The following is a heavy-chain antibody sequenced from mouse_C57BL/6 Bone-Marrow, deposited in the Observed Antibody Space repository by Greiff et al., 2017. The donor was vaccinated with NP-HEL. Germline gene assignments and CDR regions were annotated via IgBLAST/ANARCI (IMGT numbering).Heavy chain of an antibody. D-gene: IGHD3-1*01. CDR3: ARDAGHMDY. CDR2: SRNKANDYTT. V-gene: IGHV7-1*01. Sequence: EVKLVESGGGLVQSGRSLRLSCATSGFTFSDFYMEWVRQAPGKGLEWIAASRNKANDYTTEYSASVKGRFIVSRDTSQSILYLQMNALRAEDTAIYYCARDAGHMDYWGQGTSVTVSS. CDR1: GFTFSDFY. J-gene: IGHJ4*01.